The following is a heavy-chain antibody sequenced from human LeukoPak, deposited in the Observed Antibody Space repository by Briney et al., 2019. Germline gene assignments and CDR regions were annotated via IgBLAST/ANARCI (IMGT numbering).Heavy chain of an antibody. J-gene: IGHJ4*02. CDR2: INPSGGST. CDR1: GYTFTSYY. Sequence: ASVTVSCKASGYTFTSYYMHWVRQAPGQGLEWMGIINPSGGSTSYAQKFQGRVTMTRDTSTSTVYMELSSLRSEDTAVYYCASNYYDSSGRLHYFDYWGQGTLATVSS. D-gene: IGHD3-22*01. CDR3: ASNYYDSSGRLHYFDY. V-gene: IGHV1-46*01.